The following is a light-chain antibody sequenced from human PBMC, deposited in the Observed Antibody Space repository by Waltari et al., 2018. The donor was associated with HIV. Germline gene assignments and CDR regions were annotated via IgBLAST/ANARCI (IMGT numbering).Light chain of an antibody. V-gene: IGKV1-12*01. CDR1: QDIGRW. Sequence: IQMTQSPSSVSASVGDRVTIACRASQDIGRWLAWYHQKPGKAPKLLIYSASSLQSGVPPRFSGSGSGTDFTLTISSLQPEDFATYFCQQSNSFPRTFGQGTRVEIK. J-gene: IGKJ1*01. CDR3: QQSNSFPRT. CDR2: SAS.